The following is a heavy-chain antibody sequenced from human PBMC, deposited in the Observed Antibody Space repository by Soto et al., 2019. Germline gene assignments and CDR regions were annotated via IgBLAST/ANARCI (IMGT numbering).Heavy chain of an antibody. CDR1: GYTFTRYG. CDR2: ISGYNGDT. V-gene: IGHV1-18*01. J-gene: IGHJ6*01. D-gene: IGHD2-8*01. Sequence: QGHLVQSGAEVKKPGASVKVSCKASGYTFTRYGISWVRQAPGQGLEWMGWISGYNGDTNYAQNLQDRVTMTIDTSTNTAYMELRSPTSDDTAVYYCAKNGQPPYYYYGLDVW. CDR3: AKNGQPPYYYYGLDV.